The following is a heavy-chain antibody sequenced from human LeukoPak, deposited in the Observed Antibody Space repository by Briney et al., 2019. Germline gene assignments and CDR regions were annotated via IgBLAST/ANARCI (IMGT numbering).Heavy chain of an antibody. CDR3: AKDRAVTGNY. CDR1: GFTFSSYA. J-gene: IGHJ4*02. CDR2: ISYDGSNK. Sequence: SGGSLRLSCAASGFTFSSYAMHWVRQAPGKGLEWVAVISYDGSNKYYADSVKGRFTISRDNSKNTLYLQMNSLRAEDTAVYYCAKDRAVTGNYWGQGTLVTVSS. V-gene: IGHV3-30-3*01. D-gene: IGHD2-21*02.